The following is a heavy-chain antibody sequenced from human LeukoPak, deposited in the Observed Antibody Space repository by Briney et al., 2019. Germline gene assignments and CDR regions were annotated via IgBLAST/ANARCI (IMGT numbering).Heavy chain of an antibody. J-gene: IGHJ4*02. D-gene: IGHD5-12*01. CDR3: ASPGYSGYDLGFDY. Sequence: GGSLRLSCAASGFTFSSYEMNWVRQAPGKGLEWVSYISSSGSTIYYADSVKGRFTISRDNAKNSLYLQMNSLRAEDTAVYYCASPGYSGYDLGFDYWGQGTLVTVSS. CDR1: GFTFSSYE. CDR2: ISSSGSTI. V-gene: IGHV3-48*03.